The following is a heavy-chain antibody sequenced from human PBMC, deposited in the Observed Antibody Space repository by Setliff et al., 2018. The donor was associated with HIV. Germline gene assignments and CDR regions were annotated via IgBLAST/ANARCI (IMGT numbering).Heavy chain of an antibody. CDR3: ARDKSIAAAGTWWFDT. CDR2: ITVGDGNT. D-gene: IGHD6-13*01. J-gene: IGHJ5*02. V-gene: IGHV1-3*01. CDR1: GYTFTSYA. Sequence: ASVKVSCKASGYTFTSYAIHWVRQAPGQRLEWMGWITVGDGNTDYAQKFQGRVTMTRNTSISTAYMELSSLRSEDTAVYYCARDKSIAAAGTWWFDTWGQGTLVTVSS.